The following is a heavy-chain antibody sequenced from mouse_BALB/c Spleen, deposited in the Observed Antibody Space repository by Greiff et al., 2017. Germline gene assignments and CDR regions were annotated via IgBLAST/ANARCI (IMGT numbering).Heavy chain of an antibody. D-gene: IGHD2-2*01. CDR3: ARLGYDQENYAMDY. CDR2: IFPGSGNT. Sequence: QVQLQQSGPELVKPGASVKISCKASGYSFTSYYIHWVKQRPGQGLEWIGWIFPGSGNTKYNEKFKGKATLTADTSSSTAYMQLSSLTSEDSAVYFCARLGYDQENYAMDYWGQGTSVTVSS. V-gene: IGHV1-66*01. CDR1: GYSFTSYY. J-gene: IGHJ4*01.